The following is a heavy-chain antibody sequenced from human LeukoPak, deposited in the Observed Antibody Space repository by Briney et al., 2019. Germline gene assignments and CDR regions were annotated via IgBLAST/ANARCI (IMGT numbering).Heavy chain of an antibody. Sequence: ASVKVSCKASGYTFTDDYVHWVRQAPGQGLGWMGRISPNSGGTNYAQKFRGRLTVPRDTSISTAYMELSSLRSDDTAVYYCAKNRAGDYADYWGQGTLVTVSS. CDR1: GYTFTDDY. D-gene: IGHD4-17*01. CDR3: AKNRAGDYADY. V-gene: IGHV1-2*06. CDR2: ISPNSGGT. J-gene: IGHJ4*02.